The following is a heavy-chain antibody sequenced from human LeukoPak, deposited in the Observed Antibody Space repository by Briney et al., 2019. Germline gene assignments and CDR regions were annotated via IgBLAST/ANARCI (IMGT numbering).Heavy chain of an antibody. CDR2: ISGSGGST. Sequence: GGSLRLSCAASGFTFSSYAMSWVGQAPGKGLEGVSAISGSGGSTYYADSVKGGFPTSTDNSNNTLYLQINSLSAEDTALYYCSKVGIALAHYCSFDSWGQGTLFTVSS. CDR3: SKVGIALAHYCSFDS. V-gene: IGHV3-23*01. CDR1: GFTFSSYA. J-gene: IGHJ4*02. D-gene: IGHD6-19*01.